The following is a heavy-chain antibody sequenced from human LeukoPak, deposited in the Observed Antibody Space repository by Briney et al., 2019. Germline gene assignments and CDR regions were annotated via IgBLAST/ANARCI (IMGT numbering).Heavy chain of an antibody. D-gene: IGHD2-2*01. CDR1: GDFVSSNDAA. V-gene: IGHV6-1*01. J-gene: IGHJ4*02. CDR3: ARERDCDSRTSCYRHFAH. Sequence: SQTLSLTCAISGDFVSSNDAAGSWISKSRSRGLEWLGRTYYRSQWSAEYAASVRSRVTINPDTSRNQFSLHLSSVTPEDSAVYYCARERDCDSRTSCYRHFAHWGQGTLVTVSS. CDR2: TYYRSQWSA.